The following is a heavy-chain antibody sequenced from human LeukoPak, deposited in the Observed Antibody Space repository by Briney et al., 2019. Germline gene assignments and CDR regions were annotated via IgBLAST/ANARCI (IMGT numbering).Heavy chain of an antibody. CDR1: GGSISSSSYY. Sequence: PSETLSLTCTVSGGSISSSSYYWAWIRQPPGKGLEWIGTIYYSGNTYYNPSLKSRVTISVDTSKNHFSLKLSSVTAADTAVYYCARHLSPRDDAFDIWGQGTTVTVSS. J-gene: IGHJ3*02. CDR3: ARHLSPRDDAFDI. CDR2: IYYSGNT. D-gene: IGHD3-16*02. V-gene: IGHV4-39*01.